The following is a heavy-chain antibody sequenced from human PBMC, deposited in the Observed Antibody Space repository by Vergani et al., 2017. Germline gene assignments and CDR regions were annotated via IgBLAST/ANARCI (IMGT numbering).Heavy chain of an antibody. J-gene: IGHJ6*03. CDR1: GFSLSSSGMR. CDR2: IFSNDEK. D-gene: IGHD2-2*01. Sequence: QVTLKESGPALVKPTQTLTLTCSFSGFSLSSSGMRVSWIRQPPGKALEWLAYIFSNDEKSYTTSLKSRLTISKDTSKNQVYLTMTNMDPVDTATYYCSRRGWYCSSTSCYYMDVWGKGP. V-gene: IGHV2-26*01. CDR3: SRRGWYCSSTSCYYMDV.